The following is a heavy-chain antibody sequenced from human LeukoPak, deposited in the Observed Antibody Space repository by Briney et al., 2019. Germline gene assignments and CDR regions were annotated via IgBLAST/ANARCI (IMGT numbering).Heavy chain of an antibody. CDR2: IDPSDSYT. Sequence: PGESLKISFKGSGYRFTSYWISWVRQMPGKGLEWMGGIDPSDSYTNYSPSFQGHVTISADKSISTAYLQWSSLKASDTAMYYCARSFNYDVYGMDVWGKGTTVTVSS. D-gene: IGHD3-3*01. J-gene: IGHJ6*04. V-gene: IGHV5-10-1*01. CDR1: GYRFTSYW. CDR3: ARSFNYDVYGMDV.